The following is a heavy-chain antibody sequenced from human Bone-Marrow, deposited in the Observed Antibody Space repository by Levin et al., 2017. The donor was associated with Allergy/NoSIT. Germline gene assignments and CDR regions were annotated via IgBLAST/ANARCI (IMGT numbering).Heavy chain of an antibody. D-gene: IGHD4-23*01. Sequence: GGSLRLSCAASGFTLSSYDMHWVRQVPGKGLEWVAAIGTDGDTYYRDSVKGRFTFSRENAKNSLYLQMNSLRVGDTAVYYCTRGDYGDNSENWFDPWCQGTLVTVSS. CDR2: IGTDGDT. CDR1: GFTLSSYD. CDR3: TRGDYGDNSENWFDP. J-gene: IGHJ5*02. V-gene: IGHV3-13*04.